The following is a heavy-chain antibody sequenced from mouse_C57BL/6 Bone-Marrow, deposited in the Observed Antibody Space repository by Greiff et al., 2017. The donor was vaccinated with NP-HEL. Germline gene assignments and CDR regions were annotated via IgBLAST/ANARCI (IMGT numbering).Heavy chain of an antibody. CDR2: FYPGSGSI. V-gene: IGHV1-62-2*01. Sequence: QVQLQQSGAELVKPGASVKLSCKASGYTFTEYTIHWVKQRSGQGLEWIGWFYPGSGSIKYNEKFKDKATLTADKSSSTGYMELSRLTSEDSAVYFCARHEDEDYDGGGGYFDYWGQGTTLTVSS. D-gene: IGHD2-4*01. CDR3: ARHEDEDYDGGGGYFDY. J-gene: IGHJ2*01. CDR1: GYTFTEYT.